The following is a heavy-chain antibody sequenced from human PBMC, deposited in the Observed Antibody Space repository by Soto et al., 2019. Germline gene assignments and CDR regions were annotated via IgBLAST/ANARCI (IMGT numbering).Heavy chain of an antibody. D-gene: IGHD6-13*01. Sequence: QVQLVESGGGLVKPGGSLRLSCAASGFTFSDYYMSWIRQAPGKGLEWVSYINSSSSYTNYADSVKGRFTISRENAKNTLNLQMNSLRAEDTAVYYCARIITAAGGRRYFDLWGRGTLVTVSS. CDR1: GFTFSDYY. CDR3: ARIITAAGGRRYFDL. J-gene: IGHJ2*01. CDR2: INSSSSYT. V-gene: IGHV3-11*05.